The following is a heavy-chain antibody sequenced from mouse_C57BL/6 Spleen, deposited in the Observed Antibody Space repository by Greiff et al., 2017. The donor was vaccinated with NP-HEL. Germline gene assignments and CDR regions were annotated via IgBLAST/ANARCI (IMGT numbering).Heavy chain of an antibody. Sequence: EVMLVESEGGLVQPGSSMKLSCTASGFTFSDYYMAWVRQVPEKGLEWVANINYDGSSTYYLDSLKSRFIISRDNAKNILYLQMSSLKSEDTATYYCARDKAISGGFDYWGQGTTLTVSS. J-gene: IGHJ2*01. CDR3: ARDKAISGGFDY. V-gene: IGHV5-16*01. D-gene: IGHD6-1*01. CDR1: GFTFSDYY. CDR2: INYDGSST.